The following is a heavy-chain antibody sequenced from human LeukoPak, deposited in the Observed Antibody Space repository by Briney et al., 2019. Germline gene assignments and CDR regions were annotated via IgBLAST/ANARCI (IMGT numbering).Heavy chain of an antibody. J-gene: IGHJ4*02. CDR3: ARVRPGHYFDY. V-gene: IGHV3-7*01. D-gene: IGHD6-6*01. Sequence: PGGSLRLSCTASGFTFSIYWMSWVRQAPGKGLEGVASIKEDGSEEHYVDSVKGRFTICRDNARNSVHVQMNSLRAEDTAVYFCARVRPGHYFDYWGQGALVTVSS. CDR2: IKEDGSEE. CDR1: GFTFSIYW.